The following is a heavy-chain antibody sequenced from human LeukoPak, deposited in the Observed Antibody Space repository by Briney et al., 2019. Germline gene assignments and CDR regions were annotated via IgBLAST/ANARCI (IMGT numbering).Heavy chain of an antibody. V-gene: IGHV4-34*01. J-gene: IGHJ4*02. Sequence: SETLSLTCAVYGGSFSGYYWSWIRQPPGKGLEWIGEMNHSGSTNYNPSLKSRVTISVDTSKNQFSLKLSSVTAADTAVYYCARDLGGSYPHWGQGTLVTVSS. CDR1: GGSFSGYY. CDR2: MNHSGST. D-gene: IGHD1-26*01. CDR3: ARDLGGSYPH.